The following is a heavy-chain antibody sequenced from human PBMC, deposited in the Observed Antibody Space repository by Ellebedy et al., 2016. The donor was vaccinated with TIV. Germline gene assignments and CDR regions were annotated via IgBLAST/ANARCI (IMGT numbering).Heavy chain of an antibody. J-gene: IGHJ2*01. CDR3: ATLTYYYDSSGYSHWYFDL. D-gene: IGHD3-22*01. CDR2: IDPSDSYT. V-gene: IGHV5-10-1*01. Sequence: GESLKISCKGSGYSFTSYWISWVRQMPGKGLEWMGRIDPSDSYTNYSPSFQGHVTISADKSISTAYLQWSSLKASDTAMYYCATLTYYYDSSGYSHWYFDLWGRGTLVTVSS. CDR1: GYSFTSYW.